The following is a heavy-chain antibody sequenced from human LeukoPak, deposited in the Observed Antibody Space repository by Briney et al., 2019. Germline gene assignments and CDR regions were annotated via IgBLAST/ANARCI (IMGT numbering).Heavy chain of an antibody. V-gene: IGHV3-74*01. CDR2: INSDGSST. CDR1: GFTFSSYW. Sequence: GGSLRLSCAASGFTFSSYWMHWVRQAPGKGLVWVSRINSDGSSTSYADSVKGRFTISRDNAKNTLYLQVNSLRAEDTAVYYCARDRPAWNGHRDYWGQGTLVTVSS. J-gene: IGHJ4*02. D-gene: IGHD1-1*01. CDR3: ARDRPAWNGHRDY.